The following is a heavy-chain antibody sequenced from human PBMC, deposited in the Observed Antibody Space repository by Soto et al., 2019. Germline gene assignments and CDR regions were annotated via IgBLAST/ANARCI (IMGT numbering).Heavy chain of an antibody. D-gene: IGHD6-6*01. CDR2: IVVGSGNT. Sequence: ASVKVSCKASGFTFTSSAVQWVRQARGQRLEWIGWIVVGSGNTNYAQKFQERVTITRDMSTSTAYMELSSLRSEDTAVYYCAGDFFNSSSSAVPSYYYYYYMDVWGKGTTVTVSS. J-gene: IGHJ6*03. V-gene: IGHV1-58*01. CDR1: GFTFTSSA. CDR3: AGDFFNSSSSAVPSYYYYYYMDV.